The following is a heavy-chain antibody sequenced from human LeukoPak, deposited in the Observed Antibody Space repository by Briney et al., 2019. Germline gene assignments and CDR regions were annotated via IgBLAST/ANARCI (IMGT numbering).Heavy chain of an antibody. Sequence: SQTLSLTCTVSGGSISSGGHYGSGIRQHPGKGLEGIGYIYYSGSTYYNPSLKSRVTIPVDTSKNQYSLKLSSVTAADTAVYYCARDQWGFAFDIWGQGTMVTDSS. CDR1: GGSISSGGHY. CDR2: IYYSGST. J-gene: IGHJ3*02. CDR3: ARDQWGFAFDI. D-gene: IGHD2-8*01. V-gene: IGHV4-31*03.